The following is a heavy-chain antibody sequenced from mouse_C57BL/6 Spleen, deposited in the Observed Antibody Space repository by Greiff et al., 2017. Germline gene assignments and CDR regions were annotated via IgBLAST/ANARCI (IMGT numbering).Heavy chain of an antibody. V-gene: IGHV6-3*01. CDR1: GFTFSNYW. J-gene: IGHJ4*01. Sequence: EVKLVESGGGLVQPGGSMKLSCVASGFTFSNYWMNWVRQSPEKGLEWVAQIRLKSDNYATHYAESVKGRFTISRDDSKSSVYLQMNNLRAEDTGIYYCTVYVDAMDYWGQGTSVTVSS. CDR3: TVYVDAMDY. D-gene: IGHD2-3*01. CDR2: IRLKSDNYAT.